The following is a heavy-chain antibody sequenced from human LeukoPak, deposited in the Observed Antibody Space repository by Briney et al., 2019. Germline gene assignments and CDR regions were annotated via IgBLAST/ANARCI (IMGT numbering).Heavy chain of an antibody. Sequence: ASVKVSCKASGYTFTGYYMHWVRQAPGQGLEWMGWINPNSGGTNYAQNFQGWVTMTRDTSISTAYMELSRLRSDDTAVYYCARADSSGYYSLDYWGQGTLVTVSS. J-gene: IGHJ4*02. CDR1: GYTFTGYY. D-gene: IGHD3-22*01. CDR3: ARADSSGYYSLDY. CDR2: INPNSGGT. V-gene: IGHV1-2*04.